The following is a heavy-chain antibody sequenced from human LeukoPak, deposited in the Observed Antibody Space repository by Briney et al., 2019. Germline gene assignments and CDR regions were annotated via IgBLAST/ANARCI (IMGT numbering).Heavy chain of an antibody. CDR3: ARELGNIRMILYYYYMDV. J-gene: IGHJ6*03. CDR2: ISAYNGNT. Sequence: ASVKVSCKASGYTFNSYGISWVRQAPGQRLEWVGWISAYNGNTKSAEKFQDRVTMTTDTSTSTAYMELRSLRSDDTAVYYCARELGNIRMILYYYYMDVWGKGTTVTVS. V-gene: IGHV1-18*01. CDR1: GYTFNSYG. D-gene: IGHD3-22*01.